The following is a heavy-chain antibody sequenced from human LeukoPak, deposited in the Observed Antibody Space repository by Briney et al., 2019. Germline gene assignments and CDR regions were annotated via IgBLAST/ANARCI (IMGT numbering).Heavy chain of an antibody. CDR1: GYTFTSYG. V-gene: IGHV1-8*03. J-gene: IGHJ4*02. CDR3: ARGTAMAPYYYFDY. D-gene: IGHD5-18*01. CDR2: MNPNSGNT. Sequence: ASVKVSCKASGYTFTSYGINWVRQATGQGLEWMGWMNPNSGNTGYAQKFQGRVTITADKSTSTAYMELSSLRSEDTAVYYCARGTAMAPYYYFDYWGQGTLVTVSS.